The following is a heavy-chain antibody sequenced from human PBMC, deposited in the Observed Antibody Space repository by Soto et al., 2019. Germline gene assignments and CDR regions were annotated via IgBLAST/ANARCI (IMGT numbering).Heavy chain of an antibody. CDR3: ARDLGSSWALDY. D-gene: IGHD6-13*01. CDR1: GYTFSSYG. J-gene: IGHJ4*02. Sequence: ASVKVSCKASGYTFSSYGISWVRQAPGQGLEWMGWINAYRGSTNYAQKFQGWVTMTRDTSMSTAYMELSRLRSDDTAGYYCARDLGSSWALDYWGQGTLVTVSP. V-gene: IGHV1-18*01. CDR2: INAYRGST.